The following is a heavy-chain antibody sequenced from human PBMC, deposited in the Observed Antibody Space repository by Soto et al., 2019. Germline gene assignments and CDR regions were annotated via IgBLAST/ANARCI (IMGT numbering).Heavy chain of an antibody. J-gene: IGHJ6*02. CDR1: GDCISRSSYY. V-gene: IGHV4-39*01. CDR2: IYYSGST. Sequence: TVSLTSAVSGDCISRSSYYWGWIRQPPGKGLEWIGSIYYSGSTYYNPSLKSRVTISVDTSKNQFSLKLSSVTAADTAVYYCARAKITIFGVVILYYYYYGMDVWGQGTTVT. CDR3: ARAKITIFGVVILYYYYYGMDV. D-gene: IGHD3-3*01.